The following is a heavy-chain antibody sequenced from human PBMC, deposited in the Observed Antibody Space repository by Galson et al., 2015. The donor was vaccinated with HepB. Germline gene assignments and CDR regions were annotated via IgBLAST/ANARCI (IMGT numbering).Heavy chain of an antibody. Sequence: ETLSLTCTVSGGSISTYYCTWIRQPPGKGLEWIGYIYYSGSTNYNPALKSLVTMSVDTSKNQFSVKLSSVTAADTAVYFCAAAYRNSWYPGMIGWFESWGQGILVTVSS. CDR1: GGSISTYY. J-gene: IGHJ5*01. V-gene: IGHV4-59*01. D-gene: IGHD6-13*01. CDR3: AAAYRNSWYPGMIGWFES. CDR2: IYYSGST.